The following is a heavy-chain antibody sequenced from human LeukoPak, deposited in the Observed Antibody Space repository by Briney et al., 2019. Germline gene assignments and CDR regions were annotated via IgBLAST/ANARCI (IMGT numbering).Heavy chain of an antibody. CDR1: GFTFSNHG. Sequence: GGSLRLSCAASGFTFSNHGMHWVRQAPGKGLEWVAVISNDGSNKYYADSVKGRFTISRDNSKNTLYLQMNSLRAEDTAVYYCAKARGSSTSLFFDYWGQGTLVTVSS. V-gene: IGHV3-30*18. J-gene: IGHJ4*02. CDR2: ISNDGSNK. D-gene: IGHD2-2*01. CDR3: AKARGSSTSLFFDY.